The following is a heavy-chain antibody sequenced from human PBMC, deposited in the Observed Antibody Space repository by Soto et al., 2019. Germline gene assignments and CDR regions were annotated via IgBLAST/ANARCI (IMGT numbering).Heavy chain of an antibody. Sequence: QVQLQESGPGLVKPSQTLSLTCTVSGGSISSGGYYWSWIRQHPGKGLEWIGYIYYSGSTYYNPCLKRRVTISLDTSENQFSLKLSSVTAADTAVYYCARETTLTRVGTFDIWGQGTMVTVSS. CDR2: IYYSGST. CDR3: ARETTLTRVGTFDI. D-gene: IGHD4-17*01. J-gene: IGHJ3*02. CDR1: GGSISSGGYY. V-gene: IGHV4-31*03.